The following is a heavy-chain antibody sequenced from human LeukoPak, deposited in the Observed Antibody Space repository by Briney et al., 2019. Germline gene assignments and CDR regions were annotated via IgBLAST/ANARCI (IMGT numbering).Heavy chain of an antibody. CDR1: GDSVSSSSAS. CDR2: TYYRSKWCN. Sequence: SRTLSLTCAISGDSVSSSSASWNWIRQSPSRRLEWLGRTYYRSKWCNEYAISVKSRITITPDTSKNQFSLQLNSVTPEDTAVYYCARGNSDLKAFDIWVQGTMVTVSS. D-gene: IGHD3-3*01. J-gene: IGHJ3*02. V-gene: IGHV6-1*01. CDR3: ARGNSDLKAFDI.